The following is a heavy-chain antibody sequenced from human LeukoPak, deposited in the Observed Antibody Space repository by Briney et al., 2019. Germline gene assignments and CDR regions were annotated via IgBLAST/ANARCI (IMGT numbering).Heavy chain of an antibody. Sequence: PGGSLRLSCAASGFTFSSYWMHWVRQAPGKGVVWVSRINSDGSSTSYADSVKGRFTISRNNAKNTLYLQMYSLRAEDTAVYYCARGSSQLLSNRGSKWGQGTLVTVSS. V-gene: IGHV3-74*01. CDR3: ARGSSQLLSNRGSK. CDR2: INSDGSST. J-gene: IGHJ4*02. D-gene: IGHD3-10*01. CDR1: GFTFSSYW.